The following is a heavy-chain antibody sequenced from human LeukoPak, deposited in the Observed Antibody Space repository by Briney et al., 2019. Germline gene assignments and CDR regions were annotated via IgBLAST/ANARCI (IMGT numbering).Heavy chain of an antibody. Sequence: GGSLRLSCAASGFTFSSYWMSWVRQAPGKGLEWVAVIWYDGSNKYYADSVKGRFTISRDNSKNTLYLQMNSLRAEDTAVYYCARDKKVRGVIHDYYYYYGMDVWGQGTTVTVSS. CDR2: IWYDGSNK. V-gene: IGHV3-33*08. CDR3: ARDKKVRGVIHDYYYYYGMDV. J-gene: IGHJ6*02. D-gene: IGHD3-10*01. CDR1: GFTFSSYW.